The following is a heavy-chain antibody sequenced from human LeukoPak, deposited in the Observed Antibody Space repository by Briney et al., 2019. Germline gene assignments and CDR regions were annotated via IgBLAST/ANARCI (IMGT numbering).Heavy chain of an antibody. V-gene: IGHV4-34*01. D-gene: IGHD5-18*01. CDR1: GGSFSGYY. J-gene: IGHJ3*02. CDR2: INHSGST. CDR3: ARGPTPLYGYGWGAFDI. Sequence: SETLSLTCAVYGGSFSGYYWSWIRQPPGKGLEWIGEINHSGSTNYNPSLKSRVTISVDTSKNQFSLKLSSVTAADTAVYYCARGPTPLYGYGWGAFDIWGQGTMVTVSS.